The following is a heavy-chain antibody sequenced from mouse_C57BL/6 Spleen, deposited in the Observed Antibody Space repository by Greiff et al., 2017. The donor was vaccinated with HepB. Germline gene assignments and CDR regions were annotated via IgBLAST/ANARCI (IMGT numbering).Heavy chain of an antibody. CDR3: AKVYGRNAMDY. V-gene: IGHV5-4*03. J-gene: IGHJ4*01. D-gene: IGHD1-1*01. Sequence: EVKVEESGGGLVKPGGSLKLSCAASGFTFSSYAMSWVRQTPEKRLEWVATISDGGSYTYYPDNVKGRFTISRDNAKNNLYLQMSHLKSEDTAMYYCAKVYGRNAMDYWGQGTSVTVSS. CDR1: GFTFSSYA. CDR2: ISDGGSYT.